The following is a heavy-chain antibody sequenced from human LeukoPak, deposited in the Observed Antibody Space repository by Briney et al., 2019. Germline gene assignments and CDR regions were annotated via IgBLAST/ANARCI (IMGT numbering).Heavy chain of an antibody. D-gene: IGHD3-10*01. V-gene: IGHV3-9*01. CDR1: GFTFDDYA. CDR2: ITWNSGSI. CDR3: AKGHSRITMIRGVINWFDS. J-gene: IGHJ5*01. Sequence: PGGSLRLSCAASGFTFDDYAMHWVRQGPGKGLEWVSGITWNSGSIGYADSVKGRFTISRDNAKNSLYLQMNSLRAEDTALYYCAKGHSRITMIRGVINWFDSWGQGTLVTVSS.